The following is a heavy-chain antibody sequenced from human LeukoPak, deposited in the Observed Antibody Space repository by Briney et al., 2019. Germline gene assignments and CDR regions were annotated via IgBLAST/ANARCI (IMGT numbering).Heavy chain of an antibody. J-gene: IGHJ4*02. D-gene: IGHD6-25*01. CDR3: AREVAVGAAVDY. V-gene: IGHV3-11*06. CDR1: GFTFSDYY. Sequence: GGSLRLSCAASGFTFSDYYMSWIRQAPGKGLEWVSSITSSSSYIYYADSVKGRFTISRDNAKNSLYLQMNSLRAEDTAVYYCAREVAVGAAVDYWGQGTLVTVSS. CDR2: ITSSSSYI.